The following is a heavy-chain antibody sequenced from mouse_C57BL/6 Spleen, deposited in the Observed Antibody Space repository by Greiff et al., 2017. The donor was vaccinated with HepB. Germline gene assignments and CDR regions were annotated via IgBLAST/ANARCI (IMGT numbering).Heavy chain of an antibody. V-gene: IGHV1-18*01. Sequence: EVKLMESGPELVKPGASVKIPCKASGYTFTDYNMDWVKQSHGKSLEWIGDINPNNGGTIYNQKFKGKATLTVDKSSSTAYMELRSLTSEDTAVYYCARFYDGYYGYWGQGTTLTVSS. J-gene: IGHJ2*01. CDR2: INPNNGGT. CDR3: ARFYDGYYGY. D-gene: IGHD2-3*01. CDR1: GYTFTDYN.